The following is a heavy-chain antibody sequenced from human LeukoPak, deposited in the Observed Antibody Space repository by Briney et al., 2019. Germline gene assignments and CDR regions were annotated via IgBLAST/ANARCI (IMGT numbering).Heavy chain of an antibody. CDR3: VREVVAGDYAYYCGMDV. D-gene: IGHD6-19*01. CDR1: GFSFSTYA. CDR2: ISYDESNK. Sequence: GGSLRLSCAASGFSFSTYALHWVRQAPGKGLEWVAAISYDESNKHYADSVKGRFTISRDNSKNTLYLQMNSLRAEETAVYYCVREVVAGDYAYYCGMDVWGQGTTVTVSS. V-gene: IGHV3-30-3*01. J-gene: IGHJ6*01.